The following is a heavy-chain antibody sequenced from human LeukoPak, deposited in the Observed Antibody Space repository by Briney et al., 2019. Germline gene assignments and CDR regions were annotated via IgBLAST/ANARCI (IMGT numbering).Heavy chain of an antibody. V-gene: IGHV4-34*01. D-gene: IGHD3-9*01. CDR3: ARGAGLLRYFDWLFPLDY. Sequence: PSETLSLTCAVYGGSFSGYYWSWIRQPPGKGLEWIGEINHSGSTNYNPSLKSRVTISVDTSKNQFSLKLSSVTAADTAVYYCARGAGLLRYFDWLFPLDYWGQGTLVTVSS. J-gene: IGHJ4*02. CDR1: GGSFSGYY. CDR2: INHSGST.